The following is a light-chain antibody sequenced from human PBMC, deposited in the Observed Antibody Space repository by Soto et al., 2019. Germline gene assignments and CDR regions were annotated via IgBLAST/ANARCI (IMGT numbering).Light chain of an antibody. J-gene: IGLJ2*01. CDR2: EVS. V-gene: IGLV2-14*01. Sequence: QSALPQPASVSGSPGQSITISCTGTSSDVGGYKYVSWYQQYPGKAPKLMIYEVSNRPLGVSNRFSGSKSGNTASLTISGLQAEDEADYYCSSYTSSTTLVFGGGTKLTVL. CDR3: SSYTSSTTLV. CDR1: SSDVGGYKY.